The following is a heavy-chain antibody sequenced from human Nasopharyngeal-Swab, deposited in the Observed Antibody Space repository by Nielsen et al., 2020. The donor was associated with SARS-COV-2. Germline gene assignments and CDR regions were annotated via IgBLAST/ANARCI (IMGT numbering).Heavy chain of an antibody. D-gene: IGHD3-9*01. V-gene: IGHV3-21*01. J-gene: IGHJ6*02. CDR3: ARGCVLTGPSCYYYGMDV. CDR1: GFTFSSYN. Sequence: GESLKISCAASGFTFSSYNMNWVRQAPGKGLEWVSSISSSSSYIYYADSVKGRFTISRDNAKNSLCLQMNSLRAEDTAVYYCARGCVLTGPSCYYYGMDVWGQGTTVTVSS. CDR2: ISSSSSYI.